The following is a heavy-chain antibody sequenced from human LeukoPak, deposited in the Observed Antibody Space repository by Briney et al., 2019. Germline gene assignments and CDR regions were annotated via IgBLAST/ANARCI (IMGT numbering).Heavy chain of an antibody. Sequence: GRSLRLSCAASGFTFSSYGMHWVRQAPGKGLEWVAVISYDGSNKYYADTVKGRFTISRDNSKNTLYLQMNSLRAEDTAVYYCAKAEDTAMVDYWGQGTLVTVSS. D-gene: IGHD5-18*01. CDR3: AKAEDTAMVDY. V-gene: IGHV3-30*18. CDR1: GFTFSSYG. J-gene: IGHJ4*02. CDR2: ISYDGSNK.